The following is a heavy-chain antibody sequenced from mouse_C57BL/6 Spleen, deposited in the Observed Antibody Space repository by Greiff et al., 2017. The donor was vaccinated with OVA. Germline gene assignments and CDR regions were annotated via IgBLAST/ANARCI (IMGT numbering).Heavy chain of an antibody. V-gene: IGHV1-22*01. D-gene: IGHD2-2*01. CDR1: GYTFTDYN. CDR2: INPNNGGT. CDR3: ARRGYDVYYVDY. Sequence: EVQLQQSGPELVKPGASVKMSCKASGYTFTDYNMHWVKQSHGKSLEWIGYINPNNGGTSYNQKFKGKATLTVNKSSSTAYMELRSLTSEDSAVYYCARRGYDVYYVDYWGQGTTLTVSS. J-gene: IGHJ2*01.